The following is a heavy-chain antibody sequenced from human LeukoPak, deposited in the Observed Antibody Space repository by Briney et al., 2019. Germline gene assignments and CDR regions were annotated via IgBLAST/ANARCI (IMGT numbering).Heavy chain of an antibody. D-gene: IGHD3-22*01. J-gene: IGHJ5*02. CDR1: GFTFSSYA. Sequence: GRSLRLSCAASGFTFSSYAMHWVRQAPGKGLEWVAVISYDGSNKYYADPVKGRFTISRDNSKNTLYLQMNSLRAEDTAVYYCARDPSPEVVVISWFDPWGQGTLATVSS. CDR3: ARDPSPEVVVISWFDP. V-gene: IGHV3-30-3*01. CDR2: ISYDGSNK.